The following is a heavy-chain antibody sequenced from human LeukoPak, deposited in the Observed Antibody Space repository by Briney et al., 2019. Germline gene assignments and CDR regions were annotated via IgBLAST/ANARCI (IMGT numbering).Heavy chain of an antibody. Sequence: ASVKVSCKASGYTFTSYAMHWVRQAPGQRLERMGWINAGNGNTKYSQKFQGRVTITRDTSASTAYMELSSLRSEDTAVYYCARAQRPGIAVAGHDYWGQGTLVTVSS. CDR3: ARAQRPGIAVAGHDY. J-gene: IGHJ4*02. CDR1: GYTFTSYA. D-gene: IGHD6-19*01. CDR2: INAGNGNT. V-gene: IGHV1-3*01.